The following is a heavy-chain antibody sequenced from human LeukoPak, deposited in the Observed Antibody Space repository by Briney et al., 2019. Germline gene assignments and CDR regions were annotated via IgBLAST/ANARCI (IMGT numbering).Heavy chain of an antibody. CDR3: ASLWGYYYDSSGYYYDAFDI. V-gene: IGHV4-30-2*01. CDR2: IYHSGST. CDR1: GVSISSGGYS. D-gene: IGHD3-22*01. Sequence: KSSETLSLTCAGSGVSISSGGYSWSWLRQPPGKGLEWIGYIYHSGSTNYNPSLKSQVTISVDTSKNQFSLKLSSVTAADTAVYYCASLWGYYYDSSGYYYDAFDIWGQGTMVTVSS. J-gene: IGHJ3*02.